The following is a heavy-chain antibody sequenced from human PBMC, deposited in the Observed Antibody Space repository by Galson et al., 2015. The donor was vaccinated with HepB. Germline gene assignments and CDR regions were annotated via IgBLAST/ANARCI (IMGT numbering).Heavy chain of an antibody. V-gene: IGHV3-13*01. CDR1: GFTFSSYD. Sequence: SLRLSCAASGFTFSSYDMHWVRQATGKGLEWVSAIGNAGDTYYPGSVKGRFTISRENAKNSLYLQMNSLRAGDTAVYYCARAGDYGGNAAVSDYWGQGTLVTVSS. D-gene: IGHD4-23*01. J-gene: IGHJ4*02. CDR2: IGNAGDT. CDR3: ARAGDYGGNAAVSDY.